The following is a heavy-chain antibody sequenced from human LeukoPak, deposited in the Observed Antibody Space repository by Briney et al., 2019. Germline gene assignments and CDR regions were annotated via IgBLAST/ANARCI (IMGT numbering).Heavy chain of an antibody. CDR3: ARDGATGVFET. D-gene: IGHD3-3*01. Sequence: SETLSLTCTVSGGSISSYYWSWIRQPPGKGLEWIGYIYYSGSPSYNPSLKSRVTISMDTSKNHFSLNLTSVTAADTAVYYCARDGATGVFETWGQGTLVAVSS. CDR2: IYYSGSP. CDR1: GGSISSYY. V-gene: IGHV4-59*12. J-gene: IGHJ5*02.